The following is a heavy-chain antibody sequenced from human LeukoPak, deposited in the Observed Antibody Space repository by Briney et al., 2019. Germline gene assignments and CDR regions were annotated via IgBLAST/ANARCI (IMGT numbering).Heavy chain of an antibody. Sequence: SETLSLTCAVSGASISSYYWSWIRQPPGKGLEWIGYIYYSGSTNYNPSLKSRVTISVDTSKNQFSLKLSSVTAADTAVYYCARPIDPGAFDIWGQGTMVTVSS. CDR3: ARPIDPGAFDI. CDR2: IYYSGST. CDR1: GASISSYY. V-gene: IGHV4-59*01. J-gene: IGHJ3*02.